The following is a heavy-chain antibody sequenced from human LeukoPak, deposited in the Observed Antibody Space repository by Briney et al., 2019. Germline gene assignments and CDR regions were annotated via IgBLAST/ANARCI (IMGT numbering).Heavy chain of an antibody. D-gene: IGHD1-14*01. Sequence: GGSLRLSCAASGFTFSSYSMNWVRQAPGKGLEWVSSISSSSSYIYYADSVKGRFTISRDNAKNSLYLQMNSLRAEDTAVYYCARAHRGMWGSDYWGQGTLVTVSS. CDR1: GFTFSSYS. J-gene: IGHJ4*02. V-gene: IGHV3-21*01. CDR2: ISSSSSYI. CDR3: ARAHRGMWGSDY.